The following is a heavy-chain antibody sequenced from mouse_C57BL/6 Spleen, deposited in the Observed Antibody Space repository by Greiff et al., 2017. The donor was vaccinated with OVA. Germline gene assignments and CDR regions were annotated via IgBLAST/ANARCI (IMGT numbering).Heavy chain of an antibody. CDR2: IWSGGST. J-gene: IGHJ4*01. Sequence: VQVVESGPGLVQPSQSLSITCTVSGFSLTSYGVHWVRQSPGKGLEWLGVIWSGGSTDYNAAFISRLSISKDNSKSQVFFKMNSLQADDTAIYYCARNPTGTGGAMDYWGQGTSVTVSS. V-gene: IGHV2-2*01. CDR3: ARNPTGTGGAMDY. D-gene: IGHD4-1*01. CDR1: GFSLTSYG.